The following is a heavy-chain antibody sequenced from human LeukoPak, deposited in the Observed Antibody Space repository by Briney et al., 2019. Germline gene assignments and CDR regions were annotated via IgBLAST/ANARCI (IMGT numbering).Heavy chain of an antibody. CDR1: GGSISSYY. CDR2: IYTSGST. D-gene: IGHD6-13*01. V-gene: IGHV4-4*09. J-gene: IGHJ4*02. Sequence: SETLSPTCTVSGGSISSYYWSWIRQPPGKGLEWIGYIYTSGSTNYNPSLKSRVTISVDTSKNQFPLKLSSVTAADTAVYYCARGGYSSSLIFDYWGQGTLVTVSS. CDR3: ARGGYSSSLIFDY.